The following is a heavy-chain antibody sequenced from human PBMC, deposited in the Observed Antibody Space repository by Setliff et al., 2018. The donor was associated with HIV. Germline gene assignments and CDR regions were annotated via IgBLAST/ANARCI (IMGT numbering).Heavy chain of an antibody. CDR2: ISGSGAAT. CDR3: AKTSFHGSGNYGGFYFES. Sequence: PGGSLRLSCAASGFTFSNYAMTWVRQAPGKGLEWVSGISGSGAATYYADSVRGRFTISRGNSKSIVYLQMNNTRVEDTALYYCAKTSFHGSGNYGGFYFESWGQGTLVTVSS. CDR1: GFTFSNYA. V-gene: IGHV3-23*01. J-gene: IGHJ4*02. D-gene: IGHD3-10*01.